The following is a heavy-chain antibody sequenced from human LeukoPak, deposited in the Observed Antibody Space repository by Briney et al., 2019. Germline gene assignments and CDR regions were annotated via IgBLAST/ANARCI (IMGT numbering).Heavy chain of an antibody. Sequence: ASVKVSCKASGYTFTGYYMHWVRQAPGQGLEWMGWINPNSGGTNYAQKFQGRVTMTRDTSISTAYMELSRLRSDDTAVYYCARDPYYYDSSGYYYAFTGDYWGQGTLVTVSS. V-gene: IGHV1-2*02. CDR1: GYTFTGYY. CDR3: ARDPYYYDSSGYYYAFTGDY. D-gene: IGHD3-22*01. J-gene: IGHJ4*02. CDR2: INPNSGGT.